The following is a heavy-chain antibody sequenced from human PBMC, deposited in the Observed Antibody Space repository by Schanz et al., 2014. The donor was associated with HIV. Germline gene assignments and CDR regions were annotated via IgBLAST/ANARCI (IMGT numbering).Heavy chain of an antibody. J-gene: IGHJ4*02. D-gene: IGHD3-10*01. CDR3: ARVFGRTYGWPDY. V-gene: IGHV3-21*04. CDR1: GFSFSNYG. Sequence: VQLVESGGGVVRPGRSLRLSCAASGFSFSNYGMHWVRQAPGKGLEWVSSISSDSSYIFYADSMKGRFTISRDNARTSLYLQMNSLRAEDTAVYYCARVFGRTYGWPDYWGQGTLVTVSS. CDR2: ISSDSSYI.